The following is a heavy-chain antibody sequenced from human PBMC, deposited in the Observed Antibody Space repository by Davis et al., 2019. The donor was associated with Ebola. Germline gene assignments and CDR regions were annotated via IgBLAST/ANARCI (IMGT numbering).Heavy chain of an antibody. D-gene: IGHD3-3*01. CDR2: ISYDGSNK. CDR3: ASAPNYDFWSGYRDYFDY. V-gene: IGHV3-30*03. J-gene: IGHJ4*02. CDR1: GFTFSSYG. Sequence: GESLKISCAASGFTFSSYGMHWVRQAPGKGLEWVAVISYDGSNKYYADSVKGRFTISRDNSKNTLYLQMNSLRAEDTAVYYCASAPNYDFWSGYRDYFDYWGQGTLVTVSS.